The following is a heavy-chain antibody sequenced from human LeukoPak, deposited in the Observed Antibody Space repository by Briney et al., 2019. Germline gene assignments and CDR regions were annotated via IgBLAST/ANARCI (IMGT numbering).Heavy chain of an antibody. V-gene: IGHV1-2*02. CDR3: ARVLHIVVVTAILPTAFDY. CDR2: INPNSGGT. CDR1: GYTFTGYY. Sequence: ASVKVSCKASGYTFTGYYMHWVRQAPGQGLEWMGWINPNSGGTNYAQKFQGRVTMTRDTSISTAYMELSRLRSDDTAVYYCARVLHIVVVTAILPTAFDYWGQGTLVTVSS. D-gene: IGHD2-21*02. J-gene: IGHJ4*02.